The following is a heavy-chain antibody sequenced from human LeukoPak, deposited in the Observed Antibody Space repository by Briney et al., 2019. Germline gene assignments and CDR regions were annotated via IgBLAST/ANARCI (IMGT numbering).Heavy chain of an antibody. Sequence: GGSLRLSCEGSGFTFSNYAMAWVRQAPGKGLEWVSSISATGNSALYTDSVRGRFTISRDNSGNTVYLQMNTLRAEDTALYFCAKDQSYYYASGTAYGMDAWGQGTTVVVSS. CDR1: GFTFSNYA. J-gene: IGHJ6*02. CDR3: AKDQSYYYASGTAYGMDA. V-gene: IGHV3-23*01. D-gene: IGHD3-10*01. CDR2: ISATGNSA.